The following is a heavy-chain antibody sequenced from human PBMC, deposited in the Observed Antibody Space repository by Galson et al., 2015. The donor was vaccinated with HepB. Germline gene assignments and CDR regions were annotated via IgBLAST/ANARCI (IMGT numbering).Heavy chain of an antibody. CDR2: TYYRSKWYN. D-gene: IGHD5-12*01. CDR1: GDSVSTNIVA. J-gene: IGHJ6*02. CDR3: TRVRHLARGMDV. V-gene: IGHV6-1*01. Sequence: CAISGDSVSTNIVAWNWIRQSPSRGLEWLGRTYYRSKWYNDYAVSVQSRITINPDTSRNQFSLQLNSVTPKDTGVYYCTRVRHLARGMDVWGQGTTVTASS.